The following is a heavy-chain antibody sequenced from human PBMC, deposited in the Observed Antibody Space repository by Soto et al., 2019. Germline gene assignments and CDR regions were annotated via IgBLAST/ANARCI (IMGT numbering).Heavy chain of an antibody. Sequence: ASVKVSCKASGYTFTRYSINWVRQAPGQGLEWVGWISNYIGDTKYAQKFQGRVTLTTDTSTTTTYMDLRSLTSDDTAVYFCARGDSTGSPTGWFDPWGQGTLVTVSS. CDR3: ARGDSTGSPTGWFDP. CDR1: GYTFTRYS. J-gene: IGHJ5*02. V-gene: IGHV1-18*04. D-gene: IGHD6-19*01. CDR2: ISNYIGDT.